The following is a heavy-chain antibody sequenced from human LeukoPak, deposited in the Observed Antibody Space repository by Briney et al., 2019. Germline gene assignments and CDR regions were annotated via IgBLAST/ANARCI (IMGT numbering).Heavy chain of an antibody. CDR3: ARSANAFDI. J-gene: IGHJ3*02. V-gene: IGHV4-34*01. Sequence: SATLSLNCAVTGGCVSGYYWSWIRHPPGQGPEWIGKISHSGSTNYNPSLKSRVTISVDPSTNQFSLNLSSVTAADTAVYYCARSANAFDIWGQGTMVTVSS. CDR1: GGCVSGYY. CDR2: ISHSGST.